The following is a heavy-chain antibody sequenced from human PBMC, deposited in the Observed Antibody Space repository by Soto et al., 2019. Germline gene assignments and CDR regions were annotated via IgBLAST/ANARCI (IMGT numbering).Heavy chain of an antibody. J-gene: IGHJ6*02. CDR3: ARGKRDRYNFYYYSGMDV. V-gene: IGHV4-31*03. CDR1: GGSISSGGYY. Sequence: SETLSLTCTVSGGSISSGGYYWSWIRQHPGKGLEWIGYIYYSGSTYYNPSLKSRVTISVDTSKNQFSLKLSSVTAADTAVYYCARGKRDRYNFYYYSGMDVWGQGTTLTVSS. CDR2: IYYSGST. D-gene: IGHD1-26*01.